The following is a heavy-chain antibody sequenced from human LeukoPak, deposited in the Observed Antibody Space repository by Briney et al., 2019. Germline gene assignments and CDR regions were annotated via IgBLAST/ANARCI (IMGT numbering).Heavy chain of an antibody. J-gene: IGHJ4*02. Sequence: GGSLRLSCAASGFTFSSYAMHWVRQAPGKGLEWVAVISYDGSNKYYADSVKGRFTISRDNSKNTLYLQMNSLRAEDTAVYYCARETRRSGSYLVWGQGTLVTVSS. CDR3: ARETRRSGSYLV. CDR2: ISYDGSNK. CDR1: GFTFSSYA. D-gene: IGHD1-26*01. V-gene: IGHV3-30*04.